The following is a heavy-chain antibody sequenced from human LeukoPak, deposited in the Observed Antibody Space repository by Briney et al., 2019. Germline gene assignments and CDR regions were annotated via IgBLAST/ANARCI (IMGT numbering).Heavy chain of an antibody. CDR1: GFTFSNAW. J-gene: IGHJ5*02. CDR3: TTGYCSGGSCYDR. D-gene: IGHD2-15*01. Sequence: PGGSLRLSCAASGFTFSNAWMSWVRQAPGKGLEWVGRIKSKTDGGTTDYAASVKGRFTISRDDSKNTLYLQMNSLKTEDTAVYYCTTGYCSGGSCYDRWGQGTLVTVSS. CDR2: IKSKTDGGTT. V-gene: IGHV3-15*01.